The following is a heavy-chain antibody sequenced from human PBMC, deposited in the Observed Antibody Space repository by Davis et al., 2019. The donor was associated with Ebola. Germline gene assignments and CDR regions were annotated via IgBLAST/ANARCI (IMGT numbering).Heavy chain of an antibody. CDR1: GFSLSTSGMC. CDR3: ARTQSGEGSGSYRFDY. J-gene: IGHJ4*02. V-gene: IGHV2-70*11. Sequence: SGPTLVKPTQTLTVTCTFSGFSLSTSGMCVSWIRQPPGKALEWLARIDWDDDKYYSTSLKTRLTISKDTSKNQVVLTMTNMDPVDTATYYCARTQSGEGSGSYRFDYWGQGTLVTVSS. D-gene: IGHD3-10*01. CDR2: IDWDDDK.